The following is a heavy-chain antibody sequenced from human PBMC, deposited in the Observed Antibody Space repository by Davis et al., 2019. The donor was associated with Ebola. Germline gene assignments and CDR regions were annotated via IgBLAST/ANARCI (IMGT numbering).Heavy chain of an antibody. CDR1: GGSISRSRYY. J-gene: IGHJ6*02. D-gene: IGHD2-8*02. CDR2: IYYSGCT. Sequence: PSETLSLTCTVSGGSISRSRYYWGWSRQPPGMGLEWSGTIYYSGCTYYHPSLYSRVTISVDTSKNQFSLKLSSVTAADTAVYYCASQQGRPYWAGGYYDGMDVWGQGTPVTVSS. CDR3: ASQQGRPYWAGGYYDGMDV. V-gene: IGHV4-39*01.